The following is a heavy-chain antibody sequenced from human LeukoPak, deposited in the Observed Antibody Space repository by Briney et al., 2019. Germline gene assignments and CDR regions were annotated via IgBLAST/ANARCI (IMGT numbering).Heavy chain of an antibody. CDR3: ARVNDFNYYYMDV. V-gene: IGHV1-69*13. J-gene: IGHJ6*03. CDR1: GGTFSSYG. D-gene: IGHD3-3*01. CDR2: IIPMFGTT. Sequence: SVKVSCKASGGTFSSYGISWVRQAPGQGLEWMGGIIPMFGTTYYAQNFQGSVTINADQSTSTAYMELSSLRSDDTAVYYCARVNDFNYYYMDVWGKGTTVTVSS.